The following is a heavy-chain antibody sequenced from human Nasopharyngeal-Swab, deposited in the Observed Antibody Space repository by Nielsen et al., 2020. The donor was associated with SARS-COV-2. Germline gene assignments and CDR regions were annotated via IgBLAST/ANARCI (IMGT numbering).Heavy chain of an antibody. CDR2: ISGDSDTT. V-gene: IGHV3-23*01. D-gene: IGHD4-17*01. J-gene: IGHJ4*02. CDR1: GFTFSNFA. CDR3: ARENDYADECYFDY. Sequence: GGSLRLSRAASGFTFSNFAMSWVRQAPGKGLEWVSVISGDSDTTYYADSVKGRFTISRDNSKNTLYLQMNSLRAEDTAVYYCARENDYADECYFDYWGQGTLVTVSS.